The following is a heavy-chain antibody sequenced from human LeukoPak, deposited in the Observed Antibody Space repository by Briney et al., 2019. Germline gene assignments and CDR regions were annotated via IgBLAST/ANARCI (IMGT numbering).Heavy chain of an antibody. J-gene: IGHJ3*02. D-gene: IGHD2-2*01. CDR2: IYHSGST. CDR1: GGSISSSNW. CDR3: AYCSSTSCNEEGNAFDI. V-gene: IGHV4-4*02. Sequence: SETLSLTCAVSGGSISSSNWWSWVRQPPGKGLEWIGEIYHSGSTNYNPSLKSRVTISVDKSKNQFSLKLSSVTAADTAVYYCAYCSSTSCNEEGNAFDIWGQGTMVTVSS.